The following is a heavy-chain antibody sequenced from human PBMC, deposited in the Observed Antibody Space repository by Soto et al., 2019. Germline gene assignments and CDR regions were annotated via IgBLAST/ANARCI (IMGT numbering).Heavy chain of an antibody. J-gene: IGHJ5*02. CDR1: GFTFSSYA. CDR2: ISGSGGST. Sequence: GGFLRLSCAASGFTFSSYAMSWVRQAPGKGLEWVSAISGSGGSTYYADSVKGRFTISRDNSKNTLYLQMNSLRAEDTAVYYCAKPPTPHTAMVTTWFDPWGQGTLVTVSS. V-gene: IGHV3-23*01. CDR3: AKPPTPHTAMVTTWFDP. D-gene: IGHD5-18*01.